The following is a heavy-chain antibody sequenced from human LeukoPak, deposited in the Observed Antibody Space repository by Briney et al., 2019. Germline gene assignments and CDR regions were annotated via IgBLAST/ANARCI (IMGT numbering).Heavy chain of an antibody. CDR2: INPSGGST. CDR3: ARDHLGAAPGALRQHYFDY. CDR1: GYTFTSYY. D-gene: IGHD6-13*01. V-gene: IGHV1-46*01. J-gene: IGHJ4*02. Sequence: ASVKVSCKASGYTFTSYYMHWVRQAPGQGLEWMGIINPSGGSTSYAQKFQGRVTMTRDTSTSTVYMELSSLRSEDTAVYYCARDHLGAAPGALRQHYFDYWGQGTLVTVSS.